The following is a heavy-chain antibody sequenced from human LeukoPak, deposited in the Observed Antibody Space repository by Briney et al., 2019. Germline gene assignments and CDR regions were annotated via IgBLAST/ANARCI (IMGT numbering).Heavy chain of an antibody. Sequence: GGSLRLSCAASGFTFSSYGMHWVRQAPGKGLEWVAVMSYDGSNKYYADSVKGRFTISRDNSKNTLFLQMNSLRAEDTAVYYCAREAWIQLWLPGYWGQGTLVTVSS. J-gene: IGHJ4*02. D-gene: IGHD5-18*01. CDR2: MSYDGSNK. CDR1: GFTFSSYG. CDR3: AREAWIQLWLPGY. V-gene: IGHV3-30*19.